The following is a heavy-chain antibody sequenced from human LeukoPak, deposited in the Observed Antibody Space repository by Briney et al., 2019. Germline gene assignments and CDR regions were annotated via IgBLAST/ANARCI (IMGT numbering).Heavy chain of an antibody. D-gene: IGHD6-6*01. J-gene: IGHJ4*02. Sequence: SETLSLTCTVSGGSISSSSYYWGWIRQPPGKGLEWIGSIYYSGSTYYNPSLKSRVTISVDTSKNQFSLKLSSVTAADTAVYYCASAEYSSSWAPGDWGQGTLVTVSS. V-gene: IGHV4-39*07. CDR1: GGSISSSSYY. CDR2: IYYSGST. CDR3: ASAEYSSSWAPGD.